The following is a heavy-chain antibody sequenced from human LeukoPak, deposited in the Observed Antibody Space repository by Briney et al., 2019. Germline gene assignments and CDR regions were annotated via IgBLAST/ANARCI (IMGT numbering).Heavy chain of an antibody. D-gene: IGHD5-18*01. CDR3: AMDSYGPDDY. CDR1: GFTFSDYY. V-gene: IGHV3-11*04. Sequence: PGGSLRLSCAASGFTFSDYYMIWIRQAPGKGLEWVSYISTSGTTIYYADSVKGRFTISRDNTKNSVYLQMNSLRGEDTGVYYCAMDSYGPDDYWGQGTLVTVSS. J-gene: IGHJ4*02. CDR2: ISTSGTTI.